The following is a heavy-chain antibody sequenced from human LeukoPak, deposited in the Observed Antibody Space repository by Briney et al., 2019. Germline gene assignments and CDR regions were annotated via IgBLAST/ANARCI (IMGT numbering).Heavy chain of an antibody. Sequence: SETLSLTCTVSGGSISSYYWSWIRQPPGKGLEWIGYISYIGSTNYNPSLKSRVTISIDTSKNQFSLKLSSVTAADTAVYYCARDLVTVTKGSDIWGQGTMVNVSS. J-gene: IGHJ3*02. CDR1: GGSISSYY. CDR2: ISYIGST. D-gene: IGHD4-17*01. V-gene: IGHV4-59*01. CDR3: ARDLVTVTKGSDI.